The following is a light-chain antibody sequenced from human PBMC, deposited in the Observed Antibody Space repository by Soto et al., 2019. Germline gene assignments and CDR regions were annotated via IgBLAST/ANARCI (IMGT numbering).Light chain of an antibody. V-gene: IGKV1-6*01. CDR1: QGIRND. CDR2: AAS. CDR3: QQYKSYPWT. Sequence: AIQMTQSPSSLSASVGDRVTISCRASQGIRNDLAWYQQKPGKAPKLLIFAASNLQSGVPSRFSGSGSGTEFTLTISSLQPDDFATYYCQQYKSYPWTFGQGTKVDIK. J-gene: IGKJ1*01.